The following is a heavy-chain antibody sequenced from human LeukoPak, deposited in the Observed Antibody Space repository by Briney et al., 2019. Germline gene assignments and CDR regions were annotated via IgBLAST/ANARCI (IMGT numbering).Heavy chain of an antibody. Sequence: GGSLRLSCAASGFTFSSYAMHWVRQAPGKGLEWVAVISYDGSNKYYADSVKGRFTISRDHSKNTLYLQMNSLRAEDTAVYYFARPLGKGQDYWGQGTLVTVSS. CDR3: ARPLGKGQDY. CDR2: ISYDGSNK. CDR1: GFTFSSYA. V-gene: IGHV3-30-3*01. D-gene: IGHD7-27*01. J-gene: IGHJ4*02.